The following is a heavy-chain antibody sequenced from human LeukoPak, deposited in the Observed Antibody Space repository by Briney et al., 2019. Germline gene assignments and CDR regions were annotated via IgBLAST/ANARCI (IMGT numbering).Heavy chain of an antibody. D-gene: IGHD3-10*01. J-gene: IGHJ5*02. CDR1: GGSFSGYY. CDR3: ARVGWSGVRDWFDP. CDR2: INHSGST. Sequence: SETLSLTCAVYGGSFSGYYWSWIRQPPGKGLEWIGEINHSGSTNYNPSLKSRVTISVDTSKNQFSLKLSSVTAADTAVYYCARVGWSGVRDWFDPWGQGTLVTVSS. V-gene: IGHV4-34*01.